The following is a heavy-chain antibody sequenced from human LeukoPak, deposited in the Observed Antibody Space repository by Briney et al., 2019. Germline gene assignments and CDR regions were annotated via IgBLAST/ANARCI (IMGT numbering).Heavy chain of an antibody. Sequence: GGSLRLSCAASGFTVSSNYMSWVRQAPGKGLEWVSVIYSGGSTYYADSVKGRFTISRDNSKNTLYLQMNSLRAEDTALYYCAKDISPTIAAAAYNWFDPWGQGTLVTVSS. CDR1: GFTVSSNY. J-gene: IGHJ5*02. V-gene: IGHV3-66*01. CDR2: IYSGGST. D-gene: IGHD6-13*01. CDR3: AKDISPTIAAAAYNWFDP.